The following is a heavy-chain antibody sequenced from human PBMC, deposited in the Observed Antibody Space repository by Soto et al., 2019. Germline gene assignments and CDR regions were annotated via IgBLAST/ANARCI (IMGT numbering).Heavy chain of an antibody. V-gene: IGHV3-30*18. CDR1: GLTFSSYG. J-gene: IGHJ4*02. CDR2: MSYEGGNE. Sequence: GGSLRLSXAVSGLTFSSYGIHWGRQAPGKGREWGGRMSYEGGNEKKTESVKDRFTISRDDSPNVAYLQMSSLRTEDTAIYYCAKDRYSGTYPTDFDYWGQGSLVTVSS. CDR3: AKDRYSGTYPTDFDY. D-gene: IGHD1-26*01.